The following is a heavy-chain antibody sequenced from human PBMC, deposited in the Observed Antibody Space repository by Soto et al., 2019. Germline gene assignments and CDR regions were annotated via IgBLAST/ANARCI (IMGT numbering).Heavy chain of an antibody. CDR3: ARGIRITIFGVVNYGMDV. CDR1: GYTFTSYD. Sequence: QVQLVQSGAEVKKPGASVKVSCKASGYTFTSYDINWVRQATGQGLEWMGWMNPNSGNTGYAQKFQGRVTMTRNTSISTAYMELSSLRSEDTTVYYCARGIRITIFGVVNYGMDVWGQGTTVTVSS. D-gene: IGHD3-3*01. CDR2: MNPNSGNT. J-gene: IGHJ6*02. V-gene: IGHV1-8*01.